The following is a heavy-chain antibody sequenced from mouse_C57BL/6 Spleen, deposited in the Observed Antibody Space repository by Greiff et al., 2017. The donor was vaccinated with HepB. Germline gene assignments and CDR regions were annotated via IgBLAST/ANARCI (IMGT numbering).Heavy chain of an antibody. CDR2: IYPGDGDT. Sequence: VQLQQSGAELVKPGASVKISCKASGYAFSSYWMNWVKQRPGKGLEWIGQIYPGDGDTNYNGKFKGKATLTADKSSSTAYMQISSLTSEDTAVYYCAREVITTVVAPFDYWGQGTTLTVSS. CDR1: GYAFSSYW. D-gene: IGHD1-1*01. J-gene: IGHJ2*01. CDR3: AREVITTVVAPFDY. V-gene: IGHV1-80*01.